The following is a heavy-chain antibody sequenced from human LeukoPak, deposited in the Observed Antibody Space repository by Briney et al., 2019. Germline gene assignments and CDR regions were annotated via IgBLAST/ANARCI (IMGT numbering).Heavy chain of an antibody. D-gene: IGHD3-3*01. CDR1: VGSISSGDYY. CDR3: ARGSGFLEWLLVSYYYMDV. Sequence: SQTLSLTCTVSVGSISSGDYYWSWIRQPPGKGLEWIGYIYYSGSTYYNPSLKSRVTISVDTSKNQFSLKLSSVTAADTAVYYCARGSGFLEWLLVSYYYMDVWGKGTTVTVSS. V-gene: IGHV4-30-4*08. J-gene: IGHJ6*03. CDR2: IYYSGST.